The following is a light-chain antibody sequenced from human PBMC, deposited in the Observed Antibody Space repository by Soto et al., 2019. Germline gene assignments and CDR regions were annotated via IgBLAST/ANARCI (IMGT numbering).Light chain of an antibody. V-gene: IGKV3-20*01. CDR3: QQYGSSPRS. CDR1: QSVNSNF. Sequence: EIVLMQSPGTLSLSPGERATLSCRASQSVNSNFFAWYQQKPGQAPRLLIYGVSTRATGIPDRFTGSGSGTDFALTISGLEPEDFAIYYCQQYGSSPRSFGQGTKVEIK. CDR2: GVS. J-gene: IGKJ2*03.